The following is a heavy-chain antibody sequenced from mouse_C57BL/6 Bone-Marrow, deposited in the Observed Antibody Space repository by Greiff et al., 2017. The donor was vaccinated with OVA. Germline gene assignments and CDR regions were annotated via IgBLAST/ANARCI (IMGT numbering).Heavy chain of an antibody. V-gene: IGHV1-75*01. D-gene: IGHD1-1*01. J-gene: IGHJ2*01. CDR2: IFPGSGST. CDR1: GYTFTDYY. Sequence: QVQLQQSGPELVKPGASVKISCKASGYTFTDYYINWVKQRPGQGLEWIGWIFPGSGSTYYNEKFKGKATLTVDKSSSTAYMLLSSLTSEDSAVYFCARGYYGSTTGYYFDYWGQGTTLTVSS. CDR3: ARGYYGSTTGYYFDY.